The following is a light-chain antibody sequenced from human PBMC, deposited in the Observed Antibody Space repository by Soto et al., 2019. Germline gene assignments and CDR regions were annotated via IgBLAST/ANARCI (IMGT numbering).Light chain of an antibody. J-gene: IGKJ1*01. CDR3: QRSNSDSGA. V-gene: IGKV1-5*03. CDR2: KAS. CDR1: QTISSW. Sequence: DLRMTQNARTLSGYVEDGDTVTCRASQTISSWLAWYQQKPGKAPKLLIYKASTLKSGVPSRFSVSGPGTEFTLTIRTLQSDYIAPSNCQRSNSDSGALAQGTKVDIK.